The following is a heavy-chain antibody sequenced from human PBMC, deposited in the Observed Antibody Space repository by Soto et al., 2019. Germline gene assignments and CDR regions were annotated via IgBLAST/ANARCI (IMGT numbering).Heavy chain of an antibody. CDR2: IYYSGST. D-gene: IGHD3-16*02. V-gene: IGHV4-59*01. CDR3: ARDRSDYDYVWGSYRSYGMDV. CDR1: GGSISSYY. Sequence: QVQLQESGPGLVKPSETLSLTCTVSGGSISSYYWSWIRQPPGKGLEWIGYIYYSGSTNYNPSLKSRVTISVDTSKNQFSLKLSSVTAADTAVYYCARDRSDYDYVWGSYRSYGMDVWGQGTTVTVSS. J-gene: IGHJ6*02.